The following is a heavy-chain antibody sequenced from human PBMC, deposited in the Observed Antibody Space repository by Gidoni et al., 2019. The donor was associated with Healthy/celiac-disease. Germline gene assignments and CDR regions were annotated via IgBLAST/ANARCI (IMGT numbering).Heavy chain of an antibody. Sequence: QVQLQESGPGLVKPSETLSLTCTVSGGSISSYYWSWIRQPPGKGLEWIGYIYYSGSTNYNPSLKSRVTISVDTSKNQFSLKLSSVTAADTAVYYCARDSRQNYYDSSGEWYFDYWGQGTLVTVSS. CDR1: GGSISSYY. CDR3: ARDSRQNYYDSSGEWYFDY. D-gene: IGHD3-22*01. J-gene: IGHJ4*02. CDR2: IYYSGST. V-gene: IGHV4-59*01.